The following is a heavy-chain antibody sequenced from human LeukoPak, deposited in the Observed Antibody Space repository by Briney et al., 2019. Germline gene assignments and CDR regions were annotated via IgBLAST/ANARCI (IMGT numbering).Heavy chain of an antibody. J-gene: IGHJ5*02. CDR1: GYTFTGYY. Sequence: ASVTVSCKASGYTFTGYYMHWVRQAPGQGLEWMGWINPNSGGTNYAQKFQGRVTMTRDTSISTAYMELSRLRSDDTAVYYCARSRLRYYYGSGSYGWFDPWGQGTLVTVSS. V-gene: IGHV1-2*02. D-gene: IGHD3-10*01. CDR2: INPNSGGT. CDR3: ARSRLRYYYGSGSYGWFDP.